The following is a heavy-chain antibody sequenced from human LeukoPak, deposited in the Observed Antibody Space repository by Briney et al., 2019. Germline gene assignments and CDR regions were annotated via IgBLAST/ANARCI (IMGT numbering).Heavy chain of an antibody. Sequence: GGSLRLSCATSGFTFTNYAMSRVRQAPGKGLEWVSAISGSASSTYYADSVKGRFTISRDNAKISLYLQMNSLRAEDTAVYYCARDRSLRVVPAAIDYWGQGTLVTVSS. CDR1: GFTFTNYA. CDR2: ISGSASST. CDR3: ARDRSLRVVPAAIDY. J-gene: IGHJ4*02. D-gene: IGHD2-2*02. V-gene: IGHV3-23*01.